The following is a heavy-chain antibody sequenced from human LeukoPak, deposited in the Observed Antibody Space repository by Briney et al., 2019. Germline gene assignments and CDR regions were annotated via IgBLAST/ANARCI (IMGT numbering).Heavy chain of an antibody. V-gene: IGHV4-59*01. CDR3: ARSTVYYYYGMDV. CDR1: GGSISSYY. CDR2: IYYSGST. J-gene: IGHJ6*02. Sequence: PSETLSLTCTVSGGSISSYYWSWIRQPPGKGLEWIGYIYYSGSTNYNPSLKSRVTISVVTSKNQFSLKLSSVTAADTAVYYCARSTVYYYYGMDVWGQGTTVTVSS. D-gene: IGHD4-17*01.